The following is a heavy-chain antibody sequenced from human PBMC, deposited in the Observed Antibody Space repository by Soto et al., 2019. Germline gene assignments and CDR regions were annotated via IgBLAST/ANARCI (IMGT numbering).Heavy chain of an antibody. D-gene: IGHD5-12*01. Sequence: PGESLKISCKGSGYSFTSYWIGWVRQMPGKGLEWMGIIYPGDSDTRYSPSFQGQVTISADKSISTAYLQWSSLKASDTAMYYCARQQFRDGYNYGPDYWGQGTLVTVSS. CDR1: GYSFTSYW. V-gene: IGHV5-51*01. J-gene: IGHJ4*02. CDR2: IYPGDSDT. CDR3: ARQQFRDGYNYGPDY.